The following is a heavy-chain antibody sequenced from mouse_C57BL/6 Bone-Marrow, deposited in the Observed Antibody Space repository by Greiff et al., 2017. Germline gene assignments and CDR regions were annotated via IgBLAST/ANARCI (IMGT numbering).Heavy chain of an antibody. D-gene: IGHD2-10*01. CDR1: GYTFTEYT. V-gene: IGHV1-62-2*01. Sequence: LVESGAELVKPGASVKLSCKASGYTFTEYTIHWVKQRSGQGLEWIGWFYPGSGSIKYNEKFKDKATLTADKSSSTVYMELSRLTSEDSAVYFCARHEEAYYGNYVFAYWGQGTLVTVSA. CDR3: ARHEEAYYGNYVFAY. J-gene: IGHJ3*01. CDR2: FYPGSGSI.